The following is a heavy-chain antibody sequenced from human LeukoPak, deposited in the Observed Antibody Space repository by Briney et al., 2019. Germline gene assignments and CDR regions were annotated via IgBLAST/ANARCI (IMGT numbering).Heavy chain of an antibody. CDR3: ARYVWGNYRSDF. J-gene: IGHJ4*02. V-gene: IGHV1-46*01. Sequence: ASVKVSCKASGYTFTSYYMHWVRQAPGQGLEWMGIINPSGGSTSYAQKFQGRVTMTRDTSISTAYMELSSLTSDDSAVYYCARYVWGNYRSDFWGQGTLVTVPS. D-gene: IGHD3-16*02. CDR1: GYTFTSYY. CDR2: INPSGGST.